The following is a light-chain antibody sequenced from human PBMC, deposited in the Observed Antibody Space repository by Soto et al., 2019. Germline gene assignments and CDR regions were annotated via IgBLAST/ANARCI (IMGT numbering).Light chain of an antibody. V-gene: IGLV2-14*01. CDR2: DVR. CDR1: NNDVGTYND. J-gene: IGLJ2*01. CDR3: ASYTSSNSLV. Sequence: QSVLTQPASVSGSPGQSITISCTGSNNDVGTYNDVSWYQQPPGKAPRLLIYDVRDRPSGISNRFSGSKSANTASLTISGLQADDEADYYCASYTSSNSLVVGGGTKLTVL.